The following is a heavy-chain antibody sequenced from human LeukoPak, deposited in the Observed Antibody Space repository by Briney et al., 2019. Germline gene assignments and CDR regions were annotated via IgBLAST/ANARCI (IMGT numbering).Heavy chain of an antibody. Sequence: PGRSLRLSCGATGFTFSNYGMHWVRQAPGKGLEWVAVIWYDGSNKYYADSVKGRFTISRDNSRNTLYLQMNSLRDDDTAVYYCVRGVGVSRFNYLDSWGQGTLVIVSS. D-gene: IGHD6-13*01. V-gene: IGHV3-33*01. CDR1: GFTFSNYG. CDR3: VRGVGVSRFNYLDS. CDR2: IWYDGSNK. J-gene: IGHJ4*02.